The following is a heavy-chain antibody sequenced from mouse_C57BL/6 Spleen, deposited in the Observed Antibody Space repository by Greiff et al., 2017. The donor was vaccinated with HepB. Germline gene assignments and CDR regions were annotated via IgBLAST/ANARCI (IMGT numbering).Heavy chain of an antibody. D-gene: IGHD1-1*01. V-gene: IGHV5-6*01. CDR2: ISSGGSYT. J-gene: IGHJ2*01. CDR1: GFTFSSYG. Sequence: EVKVVESGGDLVKPGGSLKLSCAASGFTFSSYGMSWVRQTPDKRLEWVATISSGGSYTYYPDSVKGRFTISRDNAKNTLYLQMSSLKSEDTAMYYCARDGSSWFDYWGQGTTLTVSS. CDR3: ARDGSSWFDY.